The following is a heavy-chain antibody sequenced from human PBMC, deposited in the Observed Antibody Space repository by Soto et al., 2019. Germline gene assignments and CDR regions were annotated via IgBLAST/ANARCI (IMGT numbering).Heavy chain of an antibody. V-gene: IGHV3-23*01. Sequence: EVQLLESGGGLVQPGGSLRLSCAASGFTFSSYAMSWVRQAPGKGLEWVSAISGSGGSTYYADSVKGRFTISRDNSKNTLYLQMNSLRAEDTAVYYCAKDRSRITMVRGVTDSDYWGQGTLVTVSS. CDR2: ISGSGGST. D-gene: IGHD3-10*01. CDR1: GFTFSSYA. J-gene: IGHJ4*02. CDR3: AKDRSRITMVRGVTDSDY.